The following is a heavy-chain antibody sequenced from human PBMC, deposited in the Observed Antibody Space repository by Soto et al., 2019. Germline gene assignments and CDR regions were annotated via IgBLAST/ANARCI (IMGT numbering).Heavy chain of an antibody. J-gene: IGHJ5*01. CDR1: GGSINSGGYS. CDR2: MYHSGST. V-gene: IGHV4-30-2*01. D-gene: IGHD3-10*01. Sequence: SETLSLTCDVSGGSINSGGYSWSWIRQPPGKGLEWIGYMYHSGSTYYNPSLKSRVTISIDRSKNQFSLKLSSVTAADTAVYYCARLGRYYQSLDSWGPGTLVTVSS. CDR3: ARLGRYYQSLDS.